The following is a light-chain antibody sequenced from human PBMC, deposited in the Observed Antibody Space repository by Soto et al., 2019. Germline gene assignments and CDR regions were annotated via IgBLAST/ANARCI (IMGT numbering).Light chain of an antibody. J-gene: IGLJ2*01. V-gene: IGLV1-44*01. CDR3: AAWDDSLSVV. CDR1: SSNIGSNT. Sequence: QAVVTQPPSASETPGQRVTISCSGSSSNIGSNTVNWYQQLPGTAPKLLIYSDNQRPSGVPDRFSGSKSGTSASLAISGLQSEDEADYYCAAWDDSLSVVFGGGTQLTVL. CDR2: SDN.